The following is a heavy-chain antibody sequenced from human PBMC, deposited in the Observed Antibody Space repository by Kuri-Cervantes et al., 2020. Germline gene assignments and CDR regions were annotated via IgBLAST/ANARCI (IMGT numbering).Heavy chain of an antibody. CDR1: GGSISSSTYY. CDR2: TYYSGST. J-gene: IGHJ4*02. D-gene: IGHD7-27*01. CDR3: ARASLTGPHFDY. V-gene: IGHV4-39*07. Sequence: SETLSLTCTVSGGSISSSTYYWGWIRQPPGKGLEWIGSTYYSGSTYYNPSLKSRVAISVDTSKNQFSLKLSSVTAADTAVYYCARASLTGPHFDYWGQGTLVTVSS.